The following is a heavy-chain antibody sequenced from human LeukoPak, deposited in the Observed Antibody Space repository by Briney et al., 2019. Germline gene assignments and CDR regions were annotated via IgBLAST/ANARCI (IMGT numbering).Heavy chain of an antibody. CDR1: GFTFSSYW. CDR3: ARGGVWQAFWSGNSDY. CDR2: IYTDESTI. V-gene: IGHV3-74*01. J-gene: IGHJ4*02. D-gene: IGHD3-3*01. Sequence: GGSLRLSCAASGFTFSSYWMHWVRQAPGKGLVWVSRIYTDESTISYADSVKGRFTISRDNAKNTLYLQMNSLRAEDTAVYYCARGGVWQAFWSGNSDYGGQGTLVTVFS.